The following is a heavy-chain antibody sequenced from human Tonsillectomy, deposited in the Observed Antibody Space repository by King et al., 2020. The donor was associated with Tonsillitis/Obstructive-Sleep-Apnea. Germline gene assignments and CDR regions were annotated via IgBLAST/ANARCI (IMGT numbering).Heavy chain of an antibody. Sequence: QLQESGPGLVKPSETLSLTCTVSGGSISSYYWSWIRQPPGKGLEWIGYIYYSGSTNYNPSLKSRVTISVDTSKNQFSLKLSSVTAADTAVYYCASRYGYNYSLDYWGQGTLVTVSS. D-gene: IGHD5-24*01. CDR3: ASRYGYNYSLDY. CDR2: IYYSGST. CDR1: GGSISSYY. J-gene: IGHJ4*02. V-gene: IGHV4-59*01.